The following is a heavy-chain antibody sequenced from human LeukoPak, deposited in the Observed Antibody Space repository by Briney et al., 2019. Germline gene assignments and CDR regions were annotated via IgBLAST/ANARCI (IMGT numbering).Heavy chain of an antibody. CDR2: IYTSGST. Sequence: SQTLSLTCTVAGGSISSGSYYWSWIRQPAGKGLEWIGRIYTSGSTNYNPSLKSRVTMSVDTSKNQFSLKLSSVTAAGTAVYYCAREQLVDYYYYYMDVWGKGTTVTVSS. J-gene: IGHJ6*03. V-gene: IGHV4-61*02. CDR3: AREQLVDYYYYYMDV. CDR1: GGSISSGSYY. D-gene: IGHD6-6*01.